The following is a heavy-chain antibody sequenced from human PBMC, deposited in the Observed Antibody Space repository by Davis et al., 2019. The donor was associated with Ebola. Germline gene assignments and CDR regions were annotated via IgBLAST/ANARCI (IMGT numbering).Heavy chain of an antibody. CDR2: IYYSGST. D-gene: IGHD3-22*01. CDR3: ARDLRYDSSGYDYYFYMDV. Sequence: PSETLSLTCTVSGGSISSGGSYWTWIRQHPGKGLEWIGYIYYSGSTYYKQSLKSRVTISLDTSKNQFSLNLYSVTAADTAVYYCARDLRYDSSGYDYYFYMDVWGKGTTVTVSS. CDR1: GGSISSGGSY. J-gene: IGHJ6*03. V-gene: IGHV4-31*03.